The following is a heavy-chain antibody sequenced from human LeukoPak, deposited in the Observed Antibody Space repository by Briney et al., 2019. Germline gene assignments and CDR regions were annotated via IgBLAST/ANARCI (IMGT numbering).Heavy chain of an antibody. CDR2: ISWNSGSI. CDR3: AKDQDTAMGLFDY. CDR1: GFTFDDYA. J-gene: IGHJ4*02. Sequence: GGSLRLSCAASGFTFDDYAMHWVRQAPGKGLEWASGISWNSGSIGYADSVKGRFTISRDNAKNSLYLQMNSLRAEDTALYYCAKDQDTAMGLFDYWGQGTLVTVSS. V-gene: IGHV3-9*01. D-gene: IGHD5-18*01.